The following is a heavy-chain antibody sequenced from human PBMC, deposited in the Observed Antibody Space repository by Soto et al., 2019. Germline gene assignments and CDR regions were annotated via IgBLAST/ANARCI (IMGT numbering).Heavy chain of an antibody. J-gene: IGHJ2*01. D-gene: IGHD3-10*01. V-gene: IGHV3-33*01. Sequence: QVQLVESGGGVVQPGRSLRLSCAASGFTFSSYGMHWVRQAPGKGLEWVAVIWYDGSNKYYADSVKGRFTISRDNSKNTLYLQMNSLRAEDTAVYYCARERPYYYGSGSYYWYFDLWGRGTLVTVSS. CDR1: GFTFSSYG. CDR3: ARERPYYYGSGSYYWYFDL. CDR2: IWYDGSNK.